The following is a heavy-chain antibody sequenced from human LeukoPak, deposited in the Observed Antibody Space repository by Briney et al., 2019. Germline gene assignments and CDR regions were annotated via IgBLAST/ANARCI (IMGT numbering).Heavy chain of an antibody. CDR2: ISSSSSYI. D-gene: IGHD2-15*01. CDR1: GFTFSSYS. CDR3: ARDGTPYYGMDV. J-gene: IGHJ6*02. Sequence: GRSLRLSCAASGFTFSSYSMNWVRQAPGKGLEWVSSISSSSSYIYYADSVKGRFTISRDNAKNSLYLQMNSLRAEDTAVYYCARDGTPYYGMDVWGQGTTVTVSS. V-gene: IGHV3-21*01.